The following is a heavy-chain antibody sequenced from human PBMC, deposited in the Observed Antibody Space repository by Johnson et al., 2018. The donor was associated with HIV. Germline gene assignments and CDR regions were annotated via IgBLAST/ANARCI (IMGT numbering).Heavy chain of an antibody. CDR2: ISGSGGST. V-gene: IGHV3-23*01. CDR1: GFTFSSYA. J-gene: IGHJ3*02. D-gene: IGHD3-3*02. CDR3: AKDRETFLEWLDAFDI. Sequence: VQVLESGGGLVQPGGSLRLSCAASGFTFSSYAMSWVRQAPGKGLEWVSAISGSGGSTYYADSVKGRFTISRDNSKNTLYLQMNSLRAEDTAVYYCAKDRETFLEWLDAFDIWGQGTMVTVSS.